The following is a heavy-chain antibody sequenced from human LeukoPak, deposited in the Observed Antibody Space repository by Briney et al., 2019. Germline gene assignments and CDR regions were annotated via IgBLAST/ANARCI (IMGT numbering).Heavy chain of an antibody. J-gene: IGHJ5*02. V-gene: IGHV3-21*01. CDR3: ARQVHSAYDGWSDP. CDR2: ISSTSSYI. Sequence: PGGSLRLSCAASGFTFSNFGMNWVRQAPGKGLEWVSSISSTSSYIYYADSVKGRFTISRDNAKNSLYLQMNSLRAEDTAVYYCARQVHSAYDGWSDPWGQGTLVTVSS. CDR1: GFTFSNFG. D-gene: IGHD5-12*01.